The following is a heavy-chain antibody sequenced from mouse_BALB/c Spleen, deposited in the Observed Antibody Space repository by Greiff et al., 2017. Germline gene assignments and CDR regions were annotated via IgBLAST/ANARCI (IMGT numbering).Heavy chain of an antibody. CDR3: ARETTEPFDY. CDR1: GFTFSSYA. CDR2: ISSGGST. D-gene: IGHD1-1*01. J-gene: IGHJ2*01. Sequence: EVQLQESGGGLVKPGGSLKLSCAASGFTFSSYAMSWVRQTPEKRLEWVASISSGGSTYYPDSVKGRFTISRDNARNILYLQMSSLRSEDTAMYYCARETTEPFDYWGQGTTLTVSS. V-gene: IGHV5-6-5*01.